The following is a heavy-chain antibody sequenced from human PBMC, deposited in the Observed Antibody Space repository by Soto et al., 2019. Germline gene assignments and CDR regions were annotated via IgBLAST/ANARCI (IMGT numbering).Heavy chain of an antibody. CDR1: GFTFSNSG. CDR2: ISSSGGST. CDR3: AILTPTAGDY. Sequence: EVQLLESGGGLVQPGGSLRLSCAGSGFTFSNSGISWVRQAPGKGLEWVSSISSSGGSTYYADSVKGRFTISRDNSKNTLHLQMNSLRADDTAVYYCAILTPTAGDYWGQGTLVTVSS. J-gene: IGHJ4*02. D-gene: IGHD4-17*01. V-gene: IGHV3-23*01.